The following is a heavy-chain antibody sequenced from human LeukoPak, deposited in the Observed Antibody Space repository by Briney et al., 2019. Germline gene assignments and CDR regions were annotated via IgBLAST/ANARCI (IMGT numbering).Heavy chain of an antibody. CDR2: ISYDGSNK. CDR1: GFTFSSYA. D-gene: IGHD3-22*01. V-gene: IGHV3-30-3*01. CDR3: AGWTYYYDSSGYNGDY. Sequence: PGGSLRLSCAASGFTFSSYAMHWVRQAPGKGLEWVAVISYDGSNKYYADSVKGRFTISRDNSKNTLYLQMNSLRAEDTAVYYCAGWTYYYDSSGYNGDYWGQGTLVTVSS. J-gene: IGHJ4*02.